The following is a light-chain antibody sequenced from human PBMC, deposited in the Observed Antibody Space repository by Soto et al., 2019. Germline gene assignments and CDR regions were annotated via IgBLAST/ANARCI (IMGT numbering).Light chain of an antibody. CDR2: DVS. J-gene: IGLJ2*01. V-gene: IGLV2-14*01. Sequence: QSALTQPASVSGSPGQSITISCTGTSSDVGGYTYVSWDQQHPGKAPKLMIYDVSNRPSGVSDRFSGSKSGNTASLTISGLQAEDEADYYCISYTSSSTHVVFGGGTKLTVL. CDR3: ISYTSSSTHVV. CDR1: SSDVGGYTY.